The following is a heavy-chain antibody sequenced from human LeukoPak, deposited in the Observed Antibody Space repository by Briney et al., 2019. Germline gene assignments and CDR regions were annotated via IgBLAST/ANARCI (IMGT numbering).Heavy chain of an antibody. CDR1: EFSVGSNY. J-gene: IGHJ5*02. V-gene: IGHV3-66*01. Sequence: GGSLRLSCAASEFSVGSNYMTWVRQAPGKGLEWVSLIYSGGSTYYADSVKGRFTISRDNSKNTLYLQMNSLRAEDTAVYYCARTYSGDFNHWFDPWGQGTLVTVSS. D-gene: IGHD4-17*01. CDR3: ARTYSGDFNHWFDP. CDR2: IYSGGST.